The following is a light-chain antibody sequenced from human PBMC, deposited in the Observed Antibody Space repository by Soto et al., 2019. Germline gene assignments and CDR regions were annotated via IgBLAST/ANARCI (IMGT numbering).Light chain of an antibody. J-gene: IGLJ1*01. CDR2: EVN. V-gene: IGLV2-14*01. Sequence: QSVLAQPSSVSGSPGQSITISCTGTSTDVGGYNYVSWYQHHPGKGPKLIIYEVNNRPSGVSDRFSGSKSGNKASLTISNLEAEDVSDYYCGSYTSTDTPFVFGTGTKVTVL. CDR3: GSYTSTDTPFV. CDR1: STDVGGYNY.